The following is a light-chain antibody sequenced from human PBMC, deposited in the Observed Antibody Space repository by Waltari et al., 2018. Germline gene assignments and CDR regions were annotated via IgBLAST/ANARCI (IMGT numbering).Light chain of an antibody. Sequence: QSVLTQPPSASGTPGQRVTISCSGRSSTLGSHFVSLYQQLPGTAPKLLIYRKNQRPAGVPDRFSGSKSGTSASLAISGLRSEDEADYYCAPWDDSLSGPGVFGGGTKLTVL. CDR1: SSTLGSHF. CDR3: APWDDSLSGPGV. CDR2: RKN. V-gene: IGLV1-47*01. J-gene: IGLJ3*02.